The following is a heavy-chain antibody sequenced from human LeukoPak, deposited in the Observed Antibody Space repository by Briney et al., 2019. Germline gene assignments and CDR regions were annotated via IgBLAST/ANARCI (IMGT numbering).Heavy chain of an antibody. CDR3: ARSIAAAGPEILYFDY. CDR1: GGTFSSYA. CDR2: IIPIFGTA. D-gene: IGHD6-13*01. V-gene: IGHV1-69*13. Sequence: ASVKVSCKASGGTFSSYAISWVRQAPEQGLEWMGGIIPIFGTANYAQKFQGRVTITADESTSTAYMELSSLRSEDTAVYYCARSIAAAGPEILYFDYWGQGTLVTVSS. J-gene: IGHJ4*02.